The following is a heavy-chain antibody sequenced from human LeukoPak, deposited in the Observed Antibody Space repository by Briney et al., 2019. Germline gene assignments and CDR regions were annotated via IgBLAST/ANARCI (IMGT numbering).Heavy chain of an antibody. CDR3: ARVDYCSSTSCSPYYFDY. D-gene: IGHD2-2*01. Sequence: GGSLRLSCAASGFTFSSYAMHWVRQAPGKGLEWVAVISYDGSNKYYTDSVKGRFTISRDNSKNTLYLQMNSLRAEDTAVYYCARVDYCSSTSCSPYYFDYWGQGTLVTVSS. J-gene: IGHJ4*02. V-gene: IGHV3-30*10. CDR1: GFTFSSYA. CDR2: ISYDGSNK.